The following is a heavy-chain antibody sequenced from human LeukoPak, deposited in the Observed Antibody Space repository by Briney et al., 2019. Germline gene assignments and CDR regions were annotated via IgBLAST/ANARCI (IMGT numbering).Heavy chain of an antibody. J-gene: IGHJ4*02. CDR2: ISGSGGST. CDR3: AKDLRITMVRGVINYFDY. CDR1: GFTFSSYA. Sequence: GGSLRLSCAASGFTFSSYAMSWVRQAPGKGLEWVSAISGSGGSTYYADSVKGRFTIPRDNSKNTLYLQMNSLRAEDTAVYYCAKDLRITMVRGVINYFDYWGQGTLVTVSS. D-gene: IGHD3-10*01. V-gene: IGHV3-23*01.